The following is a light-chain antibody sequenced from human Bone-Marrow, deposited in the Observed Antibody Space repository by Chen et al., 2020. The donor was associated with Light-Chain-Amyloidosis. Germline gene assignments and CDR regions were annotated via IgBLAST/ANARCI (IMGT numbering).Light chain of an antibody. V-gene: IGKV3-20*01. Sequence: EIVLPQSPGTLSLSPGEGANLSCGASQTISSNYLTWYQQKFGQAPRLLIYGSSSRATGIPDRFTGSGSGTDFTLTINRLEPEDFAMYYCQQYGTSPLSFGGGTKVEIK. CDR2: GSS. CDR3: QQYGTSPLS. CDR1: QTISSNY. J-gene: IGKJ4*01.